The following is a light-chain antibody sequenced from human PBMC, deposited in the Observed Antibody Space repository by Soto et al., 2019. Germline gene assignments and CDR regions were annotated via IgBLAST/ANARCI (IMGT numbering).Light chain of an antibody. CDR3: NSNVGSSNLL. CDR2: EVN. CDR1: SSDIGGYGY. Sequence: QSALTQPPSAPGSPGQSVTISCTGSSSDIGGYGYVSWYQHHPGKAPRLIIYEVNKRPSGVPDRFSGSKSGNTASLTVSGLQAEDEAEYYCNSNVGSSNLLFGGGTKLTVL. V-gene: IGLV2-8*01. J-gene: IGLJ2*01.